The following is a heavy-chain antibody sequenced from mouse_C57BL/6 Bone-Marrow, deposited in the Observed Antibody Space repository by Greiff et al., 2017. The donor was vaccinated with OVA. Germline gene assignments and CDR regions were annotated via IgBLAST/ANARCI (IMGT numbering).Heavy chain of an antibody. CDR2: IYPGDGDT. CDR1: GYAFSSSW. J-gene: IGHJ3*01. CDR3: ARSCRFAY. V-gene: IGHV1-82*01. Sequence: QVQLQQSGPELVKPGASVKISCKASGYAFSSSWMNWVKQRPGKGLEWIGRIYPGDGDTNYNGKFKGKATLTADKSSSTAYMQLSSLTSEDSAVYFCARSCRFAYWGQGTLVTVSA.